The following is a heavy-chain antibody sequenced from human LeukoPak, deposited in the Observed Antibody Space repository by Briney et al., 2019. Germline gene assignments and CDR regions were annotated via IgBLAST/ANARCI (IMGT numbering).Heavy chain of an antibody. J-gene: IGHJ6*02. CDR1: GFTVSSNY. V-gene: IGHV3-53*01. CDR3: AKGSSNYDFWSGYYPAPFYYYYYGMDV. CDR2: IYSGGST. Sequence: GGSLRLSCAASGFTVSSNYMSWVRQAPGKGLEWVSVIYSGGSTYYADSVKGRFTISRDNSKNTLYLQMNSLRAEDTAVYYCAKGSSNYDFWSGYYPAPFYYYYYGMDVWGQGPRSPSP. D-gene: IGHD3-3*01.